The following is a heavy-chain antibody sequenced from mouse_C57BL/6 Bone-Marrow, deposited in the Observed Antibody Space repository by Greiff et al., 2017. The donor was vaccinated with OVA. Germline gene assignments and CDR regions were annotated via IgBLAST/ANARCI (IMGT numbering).Heavy chain of an antibody. CDR3: ARWHSSGPHFDY. CDR1: GYTFTSYW. J-gene: IGHJ2*01. D-gene: IGHD3-1*01. Sequence: VQLQQPGAELVKPGASVKLSCKASGYTFTSYWMHWVKQRPGQGLEWIGMIHPNSGSTNYNEKFKSKATLTVDKSSSTAYMQLSSLTSEASAVYYCARWHSSGPHFDYWGQGTTLTVSS. CDR2: IHPNSGST. V-gene: IGHV1-64*01.